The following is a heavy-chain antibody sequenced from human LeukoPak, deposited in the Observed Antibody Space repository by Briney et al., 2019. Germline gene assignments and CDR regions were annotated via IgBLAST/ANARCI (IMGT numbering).Heavy chain of an antibody. CDR2: FDCEDRDT. CDR1: GYTFTSYG. Sequence: ASVKVSCKASGYTFTSYGISWVRQAPGQGLEWMGSFDCEDRDTIYAPKFQDRVTMTVDTSTDTAYMELNSLRSEDTAVYYCATDEAAAGYDAFDIWGQGTMVTVSS. J-gene: IGHJ3*02. V-gene: IGHV1-18*01. CDR3: ATDEAAAGYDAFDI. D-gene: IGHD6-13*01.